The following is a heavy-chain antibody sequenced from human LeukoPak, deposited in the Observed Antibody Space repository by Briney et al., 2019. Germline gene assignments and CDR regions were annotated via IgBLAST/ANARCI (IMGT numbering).Heavy chain of an antibody. Sequence: GGSLRLSCAASGLTFSSYGFSWVRQVSGMGLEWVSAISGGGGSTYYSDSVRGRFTISRDNSKNTLYLQMNSLRAEDTAVYYCARDRVTMVRGVQIDYWGQGTLVTVSS. CDR2: ISGGGGST. D-gene: IGHD3-10*01. V-gene: IGHV3-23*01. CDR1: GLTFSSYG. CDR3: ARDRVTMVRGVQIDY. J-gene: IGHJ4*02.